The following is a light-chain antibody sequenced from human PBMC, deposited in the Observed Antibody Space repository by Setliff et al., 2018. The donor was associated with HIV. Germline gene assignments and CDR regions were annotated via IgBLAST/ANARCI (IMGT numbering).Light chain of an antibody. CDR1: QSVDTY. Sequence: EIVLTQSPVILSLSPGERATLSCWASQSVDTYFAWYQQKPGQPPRLLIYDASQRAAGVPARFSGSGSGTDFTLTISSVEPEDFAIYYCQQRSALPPITFGQGTRLEIK. V-gene: IGKV3-11*01. CDR3: QQRSALPPIT. J-gene: IGKJ5*01. CDR2: DAS.